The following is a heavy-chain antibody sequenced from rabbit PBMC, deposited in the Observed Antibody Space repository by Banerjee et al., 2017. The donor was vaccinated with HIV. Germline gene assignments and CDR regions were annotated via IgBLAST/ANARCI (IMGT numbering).Heavy chain of an antibody. D-gene: IGHD1-1*01. CDR3: ARFFPPNSAYYDL. CDR2: IDYSSNK. V-gene: IGHV1S43*01. J-gene: IGHJ4*01. CDR1: GFTLSSYW. Sequence: QVQLVESGGGLVQPEGSLTLTCKASGFTLSSYWMCWVRQAPGQGLEWIGCIDYSSNKWYASWLNGRFTISRSTSLNTVDLKVTSLTGADTATYFCARFFPPNSAYYDLWGPGTLVTVS.